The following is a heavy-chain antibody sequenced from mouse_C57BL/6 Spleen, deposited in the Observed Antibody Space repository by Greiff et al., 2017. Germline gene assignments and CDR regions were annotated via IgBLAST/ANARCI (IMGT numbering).Heavy chain of an antibody. J-gene: IGHJ4*01. CDR1: GYTFTDYN. CDR2: INPNNGGT. V-gene: IGHV1-22*01. CDR3: AIYDYDFYYAMDY. Sequence: VQLQQSGPELVKPGASVKMSCKASGYTFTDYNMHWVKQSHGKSLEWIGYINPNNGGTSYNQKFKGKATLTVNKSSSTAYMELRSLTSEDSAVYYCAIYDYDFYYAMDYWGQGTSVTVSS. D-gene: IGHD2-4*01.